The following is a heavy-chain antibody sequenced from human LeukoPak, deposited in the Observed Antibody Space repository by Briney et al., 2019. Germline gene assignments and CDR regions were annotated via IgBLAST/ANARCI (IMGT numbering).Heavy chain of an antibody. V-gene: IGHV4-4*07. D-gene: IGHD6-6*01. CDR3: ARDIGLDYSSSSFASDI. Sequence: PSETLSLTCTVSGGSFTTHYWNWFRQPAGKGLEWIGRIYSGGSTNYKSSLKSQVIMSIDTSKRQLSLKLSSVTAADTAIYYCARDIGLDYSSSSFASDIWGPGTLVIVSS. J-gene: IGHJ3*02. CDR1: GGSFTTHY. CDR2: IYSGGST.